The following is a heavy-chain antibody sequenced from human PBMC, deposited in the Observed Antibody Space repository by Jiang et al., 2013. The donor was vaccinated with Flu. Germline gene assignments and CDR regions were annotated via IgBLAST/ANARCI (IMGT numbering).Heavy chain of an antibody. Sequence: GLVQPGGSLRLSCAASGFTFSNYAMSWVRQTPGKGLEWVSALDDDGGDSFYADPVKGRFTISRDNSKNTLYLQMNSLRAEDTALYYCAKFRGSDYYYYHMDVWGKGTTVTVSS. V-gene: IGHV3-23*01. CDR3: AKFRGSDYYYYHMDV. CDR2: LDDDGGDS. CDR1: GFTFSNYA. D-gene: IGHD6-25*01. J-gene: IGHJ6*03.